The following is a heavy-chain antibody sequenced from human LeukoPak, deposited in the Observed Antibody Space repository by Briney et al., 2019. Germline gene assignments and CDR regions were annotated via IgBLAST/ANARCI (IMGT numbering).Heavy chain of an antibody. CDR1: GFTFGNHW. CDR3: ERDRGFFLFDY. J-gene: IGHJ4*02. V-gene: IGHV3-7*01. Sequence: GGSLRLSCPASGFTFGNHWMTWVRQAPGKGLEWLAHIKEDGSETAYVDSVRGQFTISRDNAKNSLYLQMSSLRDEDTAVYYCERDRGFFLFDYWGQGTLVSVSS. CDR2: IKEDGSET. D-gene: IGHD3-10*01.